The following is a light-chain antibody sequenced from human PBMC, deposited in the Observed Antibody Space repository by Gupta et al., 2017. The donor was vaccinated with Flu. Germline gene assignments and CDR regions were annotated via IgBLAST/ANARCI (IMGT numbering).Light chain of an antibody. CDR2: DTT. V-gene: IGLV7-46*01. CDR1: TGGVTSGHW. J-gene: IGLJ1*01. Sequence: QAVVSPEPSLTVSPGGTVTLTCDSSTGGVTSGHWPYWFPQTPGQAPRTLIYDTTNRHAWVPDRFFGSLLGDKAALTLSGAQPEDEADYYCLLSYSGVSVFGTGTKVTVL. CDR3: LLSYSGVSV.